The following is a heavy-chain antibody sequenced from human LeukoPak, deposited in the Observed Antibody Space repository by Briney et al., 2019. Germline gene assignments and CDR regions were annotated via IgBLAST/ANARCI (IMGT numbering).Heavy chain of an antibody. CDR1: RFSFSYFA. Sequence: GGSLRLSCAASRFSFSYFAMHWVRQAPGKGLEWVAVLSDDGSNKFYADSVKGRFTISRDNSKNTLYLQMNSLRAEDTAFYYCAKDPHSSSWYYFDSWGQGTLVTVSS. V-gene: IGHV3-30*18. J-gene: IGHJ4*02. CDR3: AKDPHSSSWYYFDS. D-gene: IGHD6-13*01. CDR2: LSDDGSNK.